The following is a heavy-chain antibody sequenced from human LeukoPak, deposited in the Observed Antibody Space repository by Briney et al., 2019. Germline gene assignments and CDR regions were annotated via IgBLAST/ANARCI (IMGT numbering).Heavy chain of an antibody. D-gene: IGHD3-16*01. CDR3: ARRPHAFDY. V-gene: IGHV4-38-2*02. Sequence: SETLSLTCTVSGYSIISGYYWGWIRQPPGKGLEWIGSIYHSGSTYYNPSLQSRVTVSVDTSRNQFSLKLGSVTAADTAVYYCARRPHAFDYWGQGTLVTVSS. CDR2: IYHSGST. J-gene: IGHJ4*02. CDR1: GYSIISGYY.